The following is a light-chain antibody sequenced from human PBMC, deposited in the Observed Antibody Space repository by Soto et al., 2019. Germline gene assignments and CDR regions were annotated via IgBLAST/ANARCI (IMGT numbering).Light chain of an antibody. J-gene: IGKJ3*01. CDR2: DAS. Sequence: EIVLTQSPATLSLSPGGRATLSCRASQSVSSYLAWYQQKPGQAPRLLIYDASNRATGIPARFSGSGSGTDFTLTISSLEPEDFAVYYCQQRSNWPPRPTFGPGTKVDIK. CDR1: QSVSSY. V-gene: IGKV3-11*01. CDR3: QQRSNWPPRPT.